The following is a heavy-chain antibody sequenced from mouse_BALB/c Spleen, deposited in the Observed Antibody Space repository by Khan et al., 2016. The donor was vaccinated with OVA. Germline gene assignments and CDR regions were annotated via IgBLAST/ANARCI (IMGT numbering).Heavy chain of an antibody. CDR3: ARRGRRWDFDY. CDR1: GYTFINYW. CDR2: INPSTGYT. J-gene: IGHJ2*01. Sequence: QVQLQQSGAELAKPGASVKMSCKASGYTFINYWILWVKQRPGQGLEWIGYINPSTGYTEYNQNFKDKATLTADKSSSTAYMQLSSLTSDDSSVYYCARRGRRWDFDYWGQGTTLTVSS. D-gene: IGHD1-1*01. V-gene: IGHV1-7*01.